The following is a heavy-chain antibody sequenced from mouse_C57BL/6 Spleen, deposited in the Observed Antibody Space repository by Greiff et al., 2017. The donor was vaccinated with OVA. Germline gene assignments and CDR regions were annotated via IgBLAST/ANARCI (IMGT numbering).Heavy chain of an antibody. CDR3: ASRNYYGSKGDY. V-gene: IGHV1-50*01. CDR1: GYTFTSYW. CDR2: IDPSDSYT. Sequence: VQLQQPGAELVKPGASVKLSCKASGYTFTSYWMQWVKQRPGQGLEWIGEIDPSDSYTNYNQKFKGKATLTVDTSSSTAYMQLSSLTSEDSAVYYCASRNYYGSKGDYWGQGTTLTVSS. D-gene: IGHD1-1*01. J-gene: IGHJ2*01.